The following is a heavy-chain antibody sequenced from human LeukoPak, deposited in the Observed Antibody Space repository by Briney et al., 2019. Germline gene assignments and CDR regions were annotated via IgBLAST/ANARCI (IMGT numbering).Heavy chain of an antibody. CDR3: ARGDRSSSSLGDALDI. V-gene: IGHV1-2*02. CDR1: GYTFTGNY. Sequence: ASVTVSCKASGYTFTGNYMHWVRQAPGQGLEWMGWINPNNGGTKYAQKFQGRVTMTRDTSINTAYMELSRLRSDDTAIYYCARGDRSSSSLGDALDIWGQRTLVTVSS. CDR2: INPNNGGT. J-gene: IGHJ3*02. D-gene: IGHD6-6*01.